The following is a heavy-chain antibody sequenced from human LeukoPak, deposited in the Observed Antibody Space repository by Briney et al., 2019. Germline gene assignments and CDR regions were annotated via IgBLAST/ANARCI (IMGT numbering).Heavy chain of an antibody. D-gene: IGHD5-24*01. CDR3: AKGMATTTWLLEY. CDR2: VSYDGSHK. V-gene: IGHV3-30*18. J-gene: IGHJ4*02. CDR1: GFTFSTYG. Sequence: GRSLRLSCAAFGFTFSTYGVHWVRQAPGKGLEWVAVVSYDGSHKYYADSVKGRFTISRDNSMNTLYLQMNSLRPEDTAVYYCAKGMATTTWLLEYWGREPWSPSPQ.